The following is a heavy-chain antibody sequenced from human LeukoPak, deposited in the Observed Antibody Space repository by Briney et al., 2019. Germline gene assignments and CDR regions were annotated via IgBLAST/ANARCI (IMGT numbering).Heavy chain of an antibody. V-gene: IGHV3-15*01. D-gene: IGHD3-10*01. J-gene: IGHJ4*02. CDR2: IKSKTDGETT. CDR3: TTLYGSGSYY. Sequence: GGSLRLSRAASGFTFSNAWMSWVGQAPGTGLEGVGGIKSKTDGETTDYAAPVKGRFTISRDDSKPSLYLQMNSLKTEDTAVYYCTTLYGSGSYYCGQGTLVTVSS. CDR1: GFTFSNAW.